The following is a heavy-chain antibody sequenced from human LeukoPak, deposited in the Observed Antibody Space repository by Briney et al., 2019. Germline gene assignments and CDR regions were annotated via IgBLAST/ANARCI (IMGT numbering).Heavy chain of an antibody. CDR2: IRYDGGNK. CDR1: GFTFSNYG. J-gene: IGHJ6*03. CDR3: AKDGARVGATTYYYMDV. Sequence: TGGSLRLSCAASGFTFSNYGMHWVRQAPGKGLEWGAFIRYDGGNKYYADSVKGRFTIFRDNFKNMIYLQMNSLRAEDTAVYCCAKDGARVGATTYYYMDVWGKGTTVTVSS. D-gene: IGHD1-26*01. V-gene: IGHV3-30*02.